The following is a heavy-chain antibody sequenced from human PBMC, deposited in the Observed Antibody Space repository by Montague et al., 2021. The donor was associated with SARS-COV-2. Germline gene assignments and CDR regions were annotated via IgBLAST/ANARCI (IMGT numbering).Heavy chain of an antibody. CDR2: IDWDDNK. CDR1: GFSLNTSGMC. D-gene: IGHD6-19*01. Sequence: VKPTQTLTLTCTFSGFSLNTSGMCVSWIRQPPGKALEWLARIDWDDNKYYSTSLKTRLTISKDTSKNQVVLTMTNMDPVDTGTYYCARIRSGYSHGLYGRYSYYMDVWGKGTTVIVSS. V-gene: IGHV2-70*11. J-gene: IGHJ6*03. CDR3: ARIRSGYSHGLYGRYSYYMDV.